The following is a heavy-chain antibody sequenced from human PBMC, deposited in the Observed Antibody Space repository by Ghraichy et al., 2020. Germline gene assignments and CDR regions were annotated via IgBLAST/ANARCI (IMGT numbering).Heavy chain of an antibody. CDR3: ARDRGGDYVFNDSFDI. D-gene: IGHD4-17*01. J-gene: IGHJ3*02. CDR1: GGSISSYY. Sequence: SETLSLTCTVSGGSISSYYWSWIRQPPGKGLEWIGYIYYSGSTNYNPSLKSRVTISVDTSKNQFSLKLSSVTAADTAVYYCARDRGGDYVFNDSFDIWGQGTMVTVSS. CDR2: IYYSGST. V-gene: IGHV4-59*01.